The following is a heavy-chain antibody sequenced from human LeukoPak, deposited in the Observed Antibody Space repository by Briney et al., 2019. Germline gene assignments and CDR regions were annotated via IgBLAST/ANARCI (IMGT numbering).Heavy chain of an antibody. V-gene: IGHV3-23*01. D-gene: IGHD3-16*01. CDR1: GFRFSDFT. CDR2: IGGRGGST. J-gene: IGHJ5*02. Sequence: GGSLRLSCAASGFRFSDFTMTLVRQPPGKGPEWVSAIGGRGGSTYYADSVGGRFTISRDNSKDILYLQMNSLKVEDTATYYCGKEGGAWGQGTKVTVSS. CDR3: GKEGGA.